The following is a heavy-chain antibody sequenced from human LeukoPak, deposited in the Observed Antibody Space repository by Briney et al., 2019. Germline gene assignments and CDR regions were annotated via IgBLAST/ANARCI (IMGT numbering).Heavy chain of an antibody. CDR2: IWYDGNNK. V-gene: IGHV3-33*01. Sequence: PGGSLRLSCAASGFTFSSYGMHGVRQARGKGLEWVAVIWYDGNNKYYADSVKGRFTISRDNSKNTLYLQMNSLRAEDTAVYYCAGGSSGYYLKEYYFDYWGQGTLVTVSS. CDR3: AGGSSGYYLKEYYFDY. J-gene: IGHJ4*02. D-gene: IGHD3-22*01. CDR1: GFTFSSYG.